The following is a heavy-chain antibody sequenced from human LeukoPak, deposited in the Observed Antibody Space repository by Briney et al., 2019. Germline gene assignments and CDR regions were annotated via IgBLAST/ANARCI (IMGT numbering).Heavy chain of an antibody. CDR1: GYTLTELS. V-gene: IGHV1-24*01. J-gene: IGHJ4*02. CDR3: ATADGGSSGYDY. D-gene: IGHD1-26*01. Sequence: ASVKVSCKVSGYTLTELSMHWVRQAPGKGLEWMGGFDPEDGETIYAQKFQGRGTMTEDTSTDTAYMELSSLRSEDTAVYYCATADGGSSGYDYWGQGTLVTVSS. CDR2: FDPEDGET.